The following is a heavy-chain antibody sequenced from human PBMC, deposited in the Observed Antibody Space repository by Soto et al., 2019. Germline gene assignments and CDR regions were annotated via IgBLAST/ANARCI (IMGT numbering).Heavy chain of an antibody. CDR3: ARLSDYYDSSGLYYFDY. CDR1: GGSISSSSYY. CDR2: IYYSGST. V-gene: IGHV4-39*01. J-gene: IGHJ4*02. D-gene: IGHD3-22*01. Sequence: SETLSLTCSVSGGSISSSSYYWGWIRQPPGKGLEWIGSIYYSGSTYYNPSLKSRVTISVDTSKNQFSMKLSSVTAADTAVYYCARLSDYYDSSGLYYFDYWGQGTLVTVSS.